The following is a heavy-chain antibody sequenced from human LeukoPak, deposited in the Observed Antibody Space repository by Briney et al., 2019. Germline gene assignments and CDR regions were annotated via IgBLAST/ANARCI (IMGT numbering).Heavy chain of an antibody. CDR2: IRSKANSYAT. J-gene: IGHJ6*03. D-gene: IGHD6-6*01. Sequence: GGSLKLSCAASGFTFSGSAMHWVRQASGKGLEWVGRIRSKANSYATAYAASVKGRFTISRDDSKNTACLQMNSLKTEDTAVYYCTRDSSSSEPAYYYYYMDVWGKGTTVTVSS. CDR1: GFTFSGSA. V-gene: IGHV3-73*01. CDR3: TRDSSSSEPAYYYYYMDV.